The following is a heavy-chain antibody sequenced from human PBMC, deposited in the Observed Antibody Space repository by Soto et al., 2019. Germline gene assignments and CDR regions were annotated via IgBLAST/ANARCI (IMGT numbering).Heavy chain of an antibody. CDR1: GFVFGGFG. CDR3: ARGGDVLDY. V-gene: IGHV3-30*03. D-gene: IGHD3-16*01. CDR2: ASYDGTYK. J-gene: IGHJ4*02. Sequence: QVELVESGGGVVRPGKSVTVSCTGSGFVFGGFGMHWVRQTPGKGLEWLGMASYDGTYKYFADSVKGRFTISRENGMNTVYLQMDNLRLEDTALYYCARGGDVLDYWGRGTLVTVSS.